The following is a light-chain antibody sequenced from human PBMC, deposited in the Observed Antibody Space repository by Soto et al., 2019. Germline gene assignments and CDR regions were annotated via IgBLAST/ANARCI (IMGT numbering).Light chain of an antibody. CDR1: QAIRND. V-gene: IGKV1-6*01. J-gene: IGKJ1*01. CDR3: QQDYNYPWT. CDR2: AAP. Sequence: AIQMTQSPSSLSASVGDRVTITCRASQAIRNDLAWYQLKPGKAPKLLIYAAPTLQSGVPSRFSGSGSGTDFTLTISSLQPDDFASYYCQQDYNYPWTFGQGTKVELK.